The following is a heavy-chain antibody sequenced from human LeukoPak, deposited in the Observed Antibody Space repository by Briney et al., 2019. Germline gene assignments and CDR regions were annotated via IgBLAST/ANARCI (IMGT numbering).Heavy chain of an antibody. D-gene: IGHD3-16*01. CDR1: GFTFSSYS. CDR3: AREASTFNYYGMDV. V-gene: IGHV3-21*01. J-gene: IGHJ6*02. CDR2: ISSSSSYI. Sequence: PGGSLRLSCAASGFTFSSYSMNWVRQAPGKGLEWVSSISSSSSYIYYADSVKGRFTISRDNAKNSLYLQMNSLRAEDTAAYYCAREASTFNYYGMDVWGQGTTVTVSS.